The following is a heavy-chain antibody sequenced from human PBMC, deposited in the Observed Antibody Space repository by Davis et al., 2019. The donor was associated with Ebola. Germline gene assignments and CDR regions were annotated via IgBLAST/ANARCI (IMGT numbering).Heavy chain of an antibody. J-gene: IGHJ6*02. Sequence: GESLKISCKGSGYSFTSYWISWVRQMPGKGLEWMGRIDPSDSYTNYSPSFQGHVTISADKSISTAYLQWSSLKASDTAMYYCARRVNRAAAGPPYYYYGMDVWGQGTTVTVSS. CDR3: ARRVNRAAAGPPYYYYGMDV. CDR2: IDPSDSYT. V-gene: IGHV5-10-1*01. D-gene: IGHD6-13*01. CDR1: GYSFTSYW.